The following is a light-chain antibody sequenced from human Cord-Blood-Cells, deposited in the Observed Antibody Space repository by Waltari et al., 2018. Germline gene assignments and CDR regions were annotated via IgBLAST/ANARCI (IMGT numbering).Light chain of an antibody. CDR3: QSYDSSNRV. CDR2: ADN. CDR1: TGIIASNY. J-gene: IGLJ3*02. Sequence: NFMLTQPHSVSQSPGKTVTISCTRSTGIIASNYVQWYQQRPGSVPPTLIYADNQRPSGVPDRFSGSIDSSSNSASLPISGLKTEDEADYYCQSYDSSNRVFGGGTKLTVL. V-gene: IGLV6-57*03.